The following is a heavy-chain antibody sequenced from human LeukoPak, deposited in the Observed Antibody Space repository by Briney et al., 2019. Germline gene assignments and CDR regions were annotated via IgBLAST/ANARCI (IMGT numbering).Heavy chain of an antibody. Sequence: GGSLRLSCAASGFTVSSNYMSWVRQAPGKGLEWVSIIYSGGSTYYADSVKGRFTISRDNSKNTLYLQMNSLRAEDTAVYYCARDHPPFGHSSGYNDYWGQGTLVTVSS. CDR3: ARDHPPFGHSSGYNDY. J-gene: IGHJ4*02. V-gene: IGHV3-53*01. CDR2: IYSGGST. D-gene: IGHD3-22*01. CDR1: GFTVSSNY.